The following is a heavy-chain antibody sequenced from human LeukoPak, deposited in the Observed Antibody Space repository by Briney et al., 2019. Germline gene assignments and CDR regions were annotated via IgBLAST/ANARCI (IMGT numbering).Heavy chain of an antibody. J-gene: IGHJ4*02. CDR2: INAGNGNT. CDR3: ARRNCSGGSCYLFDY. CDR1: GYTFTSYA. V-gene: IGHV1-3*01. D-gene: IGHD2-15*01. Sequence: GASVKVSCEASGYTFTSYAMHWVRQAPGQRLEWMGWINAGNGNTKYSQKFQGRVTITRDTSASTAYMELSSLRSEDTAVYYCARRNCSGGSCYLFDYWGQGTLVTVSS.